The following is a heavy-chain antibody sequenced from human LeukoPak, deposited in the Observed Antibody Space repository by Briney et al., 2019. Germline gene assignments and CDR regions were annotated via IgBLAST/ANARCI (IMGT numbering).Heavy chain of an antibody. CDR2: IYSAGAT. J-gene: IGHJ3*02. CDR3: ARIEWERLGRAFDI. D-gene: IGHD1-26*01. Sequence: GGSPRLSCAASGFTVSDNYMTWVRQAPGKGLEWVSSIYSAGATRYAESVKGRFTISRDNSKNTLYLQMNSLRAEDMAVYYCARIEWERLGRAFDIWGQGTMVTVSS. CDR1: GFTVSDNY. V-gene: IGHV3-53*01.